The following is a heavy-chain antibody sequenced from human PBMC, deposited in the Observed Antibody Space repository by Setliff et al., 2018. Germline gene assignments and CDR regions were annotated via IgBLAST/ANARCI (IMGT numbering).Heavy chain of an antibody. CDR2: IIGSGIST. V-gene: IGHV3-23*01. CDR3: VPGRGS. J-gene: IGHJ5*02. D-gene: IGHD6-25*01. CDR1: GFSFSSYA. Sequence: GGSLRLSCAASGFSFSSYAMSWVRQAPGQGLEWVSSIIGSGISTYYADSVQGRFTISRDNAQKTLYLHMNNLRADDTAVFYCVPGRGSWGQGALVTVSS.